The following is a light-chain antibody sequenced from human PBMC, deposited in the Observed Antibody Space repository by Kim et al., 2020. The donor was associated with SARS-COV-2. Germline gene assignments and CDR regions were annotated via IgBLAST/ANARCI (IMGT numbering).Light chain of an antibody. CDR2: KAS. CDR1: QSISTW. J-gene: IGKJ1*01. CDR3: QHYKSYSGT. V-gene: IGKV1-5*03. Sequence: DIQMTQSPSTLSASVGGRVTITCRASQSISTWLAWYQQKPGQAPKLLIFKASHLESGVPSRFSGTGSGTEFTLTISSLQPDDFATYYCQHYKSYSGTFGQGTKVDIK.